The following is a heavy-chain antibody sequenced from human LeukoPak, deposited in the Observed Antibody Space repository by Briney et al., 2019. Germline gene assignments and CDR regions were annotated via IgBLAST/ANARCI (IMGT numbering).Heavy chain of an antibody. D-gene: IGHD3-10*01. CDR2: VYYGGST. V-gene: IGHV4-39*07. J-gene: IGHJ3*02. CDR1: GGSITTSTYY. CDR3: SFNLGSGSYAFDI. Sequence: PSETLSLTCTVSGGSITTSTYYWGWIRQPSGKGLEWIGSVYYGGSTYYNPSLKSRVTISLDTSKDQFSLKLTSVTAADTAVYYCSFNLGSGSYAFDIWGQGTMVTVSS.